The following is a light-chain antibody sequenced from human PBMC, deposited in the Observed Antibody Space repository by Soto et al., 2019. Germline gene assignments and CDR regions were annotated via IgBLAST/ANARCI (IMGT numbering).Light chain of an antibody. CDR1: QSVSSSA. Sequence: EIVLTQSPGTLSMSPGERVTLSCRASQSVSSSALAWYQQTPGQAPRLLIFGASSRATGIPDRFSGSGSGTDFTLTISRLEPEDFAVYFCQQYGSSPTFGQGTKVEIK. CDR2: GAS. CDR3: QQYGSSPT. J-gene: IGKJ1*01. V-gene: IGKV3-20*01.